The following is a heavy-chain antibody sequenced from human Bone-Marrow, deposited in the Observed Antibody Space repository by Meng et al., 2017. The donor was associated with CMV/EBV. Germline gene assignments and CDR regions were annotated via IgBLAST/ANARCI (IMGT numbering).Heavy chain of an antibody. V-gene: IGHV3-30*04. Sequence: GESLKISCAASGFTFSSYAMHWVRQAPGKGLEWVAVISYDGSNKYYADSVKGRFTISRDNSKNTLYLQMNSLRAEDTAVYYCAKDQGYMRVRGVTVSMYGMDVWGQGTTVTVSS. CDR1: GFTFSSYA. J-gene: IGHJ6*02. CDR3: AKDQGYMRVRGVTVSMYGMDV. D-gene: IGHD3-10*01. CDR2: ISYDGSNK.